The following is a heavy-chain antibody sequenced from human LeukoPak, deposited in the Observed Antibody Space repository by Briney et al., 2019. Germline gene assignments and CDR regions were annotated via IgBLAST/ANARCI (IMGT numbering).Heavy chain of an antibody. Sequence: GGSLRLSCAASGFTFSIYNMNWVRQAPGKGLVWVSHIISDGSSTSYADSVKGRFTISRDNAKNTLYLQMNSLRAEDTAVYYCAREQPTSDAFDIWGQGTMVTVSS. CDR3: AREQPTSDAFDI. CDR1: GFTFSIYN. CDR2: IISDGSST. V-gene: IGHV3-74*01. J-gene: IGHJ3*02. D-gene: IGHD2-2*01.